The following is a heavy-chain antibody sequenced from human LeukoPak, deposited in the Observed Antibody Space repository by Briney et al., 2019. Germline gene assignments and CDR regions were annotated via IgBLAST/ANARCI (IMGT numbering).Heavy chain of an antibody. J-gene: IGHJ4*02. Sequence: PGGSLRLSCAASGFTFSSQPMHWVRQTPGKGLEWVALIGYDGKNKYYADSVNGRFTISRDNTKNTLYLQMNSLRPEDMGVYYCVRPMTTTRNFEHWGQGTLVTVSS. V-gene: IGHV3-30*04. CDR2: IGYDGKNK. CDR1: GFTFSSQP. CDR3: VRPMTTTRNFEH. D-gene: IGHD1-1*01.